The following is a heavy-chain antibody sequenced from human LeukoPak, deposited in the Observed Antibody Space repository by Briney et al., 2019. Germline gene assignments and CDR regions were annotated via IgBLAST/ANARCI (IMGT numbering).Heavy chain of an antibody. Sequence: EASVKVSCKASGYTFTGYYMHWVRQAPGQGLEWMGWINPNSGGTNYAQKFQGRVTMTRNTSISTAYMELSSLKSDDTAVYYCARVAGTVTGTDRDDWGQGTLVTVSS. CDR3: ARVAGTVTGTDRDD. J-gene: IGHJ4*02. V-gene: IGHV1-2*02. CDR2: INPNSGGT. CDR1: GYTFTGYY. D-gene: IGHD6-19*01.